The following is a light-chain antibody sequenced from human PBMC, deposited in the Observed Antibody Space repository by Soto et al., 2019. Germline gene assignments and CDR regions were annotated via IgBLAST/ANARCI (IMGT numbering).Light chain of an antibody. CDR3: SSFTSGGTWV. CDR1: SSDVGAYNH. CDR2: EVN. V-gene: IGLV2-14*03. Sequence: QSALTQPASVSGSPGQSITISCTGTSSDVGAYNHVSWYQQHPGKVPKVMIYEVNNRPSGVSNRFSASKSGNTASLTISGLQAEDEATYYCSSFTSGGTWVFGGGTKL. J-gene: IGLJ3*02.